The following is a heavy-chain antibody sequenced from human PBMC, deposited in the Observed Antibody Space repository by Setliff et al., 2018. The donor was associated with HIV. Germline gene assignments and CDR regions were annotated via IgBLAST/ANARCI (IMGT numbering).Heavy chain of an antibody. J-gene: IGHJ5*02. CDR2: IYYSGST. CDR3: ARAGLTLTDWFDP. CDR1: GGSISSHY. Sequence: SETLSLTCTVSGGSISSHYWSWIRQPPGKGLEWIGSIYYSGSTNYNPSLKSRVSMSLDTSKNQFSLTLTSVTAADTAVYYCARAGLTLTDWFDPWGQGSLVTVSS. V-gene: IGHV4-59*08.